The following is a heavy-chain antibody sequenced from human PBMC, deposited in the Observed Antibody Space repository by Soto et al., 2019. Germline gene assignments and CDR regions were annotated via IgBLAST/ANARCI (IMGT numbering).Heavy chain of an antibody. CDR2: IIPIFGTA. D-gene: IGHD6-19*01. CDR1: GGTFSSYA. Sequence: SVKVSCKASGGTFSSYAISWVRQAPGQGLEWMGGIIPIFGTANYAQKFQGRVTITADESTSTAYMELSSLRSEDTAVYYCARVRSIAVAGKDYYGMDVWGQGTTVTVS. J-gene: IGHJ6*02. V-gene: IGHV1-69*13. CDR3: ARVRSIAVAGKDYYGMDV.